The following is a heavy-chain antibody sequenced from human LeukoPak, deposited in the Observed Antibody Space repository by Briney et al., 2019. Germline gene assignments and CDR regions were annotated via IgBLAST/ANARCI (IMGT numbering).Heavy chain of an antibody. CDR1: GYTFTGYY. J-gene: IGHJ4*02. CDR2: TNPNSGGT. CDR3: ARNDYYGSGETGFDY. D-gene: IGHD3-10*01. V-gene: IGHV1-2*02. Sequence: ASVKVSCKASGYTFTGYYMHWVQQAPGHGLEWMGWTNPNSGGTNYAQKFQGRVTMTRDTSISTAYMELSRLRSDDTAVYYCARNDYYGSGETGFDYWGQGTLVTVSS.